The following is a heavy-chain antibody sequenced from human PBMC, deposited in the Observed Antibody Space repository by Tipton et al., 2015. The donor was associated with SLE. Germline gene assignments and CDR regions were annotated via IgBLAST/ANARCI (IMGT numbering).Heavy chain of an antibody. D-gene: IGHD1-1*01. CDR1: GGSISSSSYY. CDR2: IYYSGST. Sequence: TLSLTCTVSGGSISSSSYYWGWIRQPPGKGLEWIGSIYYSGSTYYNPSLKSRVTISVDTSKNQFSLKLSSVTAADTAVYYCVREGSAWTTWGQGTLVTVSS. CDR3: VREGSAWTT. V-gene: IGHV4-39*07. J-gene: IGHJ4*02.